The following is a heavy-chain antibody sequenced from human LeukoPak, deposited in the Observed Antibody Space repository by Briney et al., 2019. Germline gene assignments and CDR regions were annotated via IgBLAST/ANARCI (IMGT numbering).Heavy chain of an antibody. Sequence: GSGPTLVKPTQTLTLTCTFSGFSLTSRGVGVGWIRQPPGKALEWLALIYWDDDKRYSPSLKSGLTITKDTSKNQVVLTMTNIDPVDTATYFCARSPLKYYYDDNGYYYVNYFDYWGQGTLVTVSS. CDR3: ARSPLKYYYDDNGYYYVNYFDY. CDR1: GFSLTSRGVG. V-gene: IGHV2-5*02. J-gene: IGHJ4*02. D-gene: IGHD3-22*01. CDR2: IYWDDDK.